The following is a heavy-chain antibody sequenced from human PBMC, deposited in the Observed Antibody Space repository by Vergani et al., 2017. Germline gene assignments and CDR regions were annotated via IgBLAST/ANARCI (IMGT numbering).Heavy chain of an antibody. CDR2: INHSGST. CDR1: GGSFSGYY. Sequence: QVQLQQWGAGLLKPSETLSLTCAVYGGSFSGYYWSWIRQPPGKGLEWIGEINHSGSTNYNPSLKSRVTISVDKSKNQFSRKLSSVTAADTAVYYCARTSGSRVDWFDPWGQGTLVTVSS. J-gene: IGHJ5*02. V-gene: IGHV4-34*01. D-gene: IGHD2-15*01. CDR3: ARTSGSRVDWFDP.